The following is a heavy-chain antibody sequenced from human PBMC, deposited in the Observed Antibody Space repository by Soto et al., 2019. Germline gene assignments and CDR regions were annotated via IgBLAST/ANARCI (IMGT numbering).Heavy chain of an antibody. J-gene: IGHJ4*02. V-gene: IGHV4-4*02. Sequence: SETLSLTCAVSGVSISSGNWWTWVRQSPQRGLEYIGEIFHDGTANYYPSFERRVAISVGTSKNQFSLKLTSVTAADTAIYFCARLVYDTRLNYMYFDFWGQGTLVTVSS. CDR3: ARLVYDTRLNYMYFDF. CDR2: IFHDGTA. D-gene: IGHD3-10*01. CDR1: GVSISSGNW.